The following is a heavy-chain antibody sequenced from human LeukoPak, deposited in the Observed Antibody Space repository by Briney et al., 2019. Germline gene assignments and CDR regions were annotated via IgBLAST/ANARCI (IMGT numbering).Heavy chain of an antibody. CDR3: ARRSSVTTGPFGD. D-gene: IGHD4-17*01. CDR1: GYIFASYW. V-gene: IGHV5-10-1*01. J-gene: IGHJ4*02. Sequence: GESLRISCKGSGYIFASYWISWVRQMPGEGLEWMGRIDPSDSYTNYSPSFQDHVTISVDRSINTAYLQWSSLKASDTAMYYCARRSSVTTGPFGDWGQGTLVTVSS. CDR2: IDPSDSYT.